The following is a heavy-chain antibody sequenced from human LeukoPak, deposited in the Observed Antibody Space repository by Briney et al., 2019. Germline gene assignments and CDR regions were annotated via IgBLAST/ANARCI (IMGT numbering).Heavy chain of an antibody. J-gene: IGHJ1*01. CDR3: TRGYYDSSDFEYFHH. Sequence: ASVKVSCKTSGYSFTDYYMHWVRQAPGQGLEWMGWINPNSGGTNFAQRFQVRVTMTRDMSISTAYMELSRLRSDDTAIYYCTRGYYDSSDFEYFHHWGQGTLVTVSS. V-gene: IGHV1-2*02. CDR1: GYSFTDYY. CDR2: INPNSGGT. D-gene: IGHD3-22*01.